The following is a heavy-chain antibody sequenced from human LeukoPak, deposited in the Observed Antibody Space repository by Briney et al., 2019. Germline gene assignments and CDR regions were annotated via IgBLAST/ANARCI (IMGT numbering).Heavy chain of an antibody. CDR2: IYYSGST. J-gene: IGHJ4*02. D-gene: IGHD3-22*01. CDR1: GGSISSGGYY. CDR3: ARFDSSGYYGYFDY. Sequence: SQTLSLTCTVSGGSISSGGYYWSWIRQHPGKGLEWIGYIYYSGSTYYNPSLKSRVTISVDTSKNQFSLKLSSVTAADTAVYYCARFDSSGYYGYFDYWGQGTLVTVSS. V-gene: IGHV4-31*03.